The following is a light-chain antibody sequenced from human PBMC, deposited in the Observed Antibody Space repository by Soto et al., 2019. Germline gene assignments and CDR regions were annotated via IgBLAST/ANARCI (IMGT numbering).Light chain of an antibody. CDR1: QSISSW. Sequence: DIQMPQSPSTLSASVGDRVTITCRASQSISSWLAWYQQKPGKAPKLLIYDASSLESGVPSRFSGSGSGTEFTLTISSLQPDDFATYYCQQYNSHWTFGQGTKV. CDR3: QQYNSHWT. CDR2: DAS. J-gene: IGKJ1*01. V-gene: IGKV1-5*01.